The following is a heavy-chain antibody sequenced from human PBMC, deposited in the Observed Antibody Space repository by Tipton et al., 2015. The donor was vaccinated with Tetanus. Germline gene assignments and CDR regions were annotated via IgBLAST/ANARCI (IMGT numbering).Heavy chain of an antibody. J-gene: IGHJ4*02. D-gene: IGHD3-16*01. CDR1: GFTFTNYW. V-gene: IGHV3-7*01. CDR3: AGTNIPWGEAAY. Sequence: SLRLSCAASGFTFTNYWLSWVRQAPGRGLEWVANIKEDGGERNYVDSVKGRFTISRDHARNSLYLQMNSLRAEDTAVYYCAGTNIPWGEAAYWGQGTLVTVSS. CDR2: IKEDGGER.